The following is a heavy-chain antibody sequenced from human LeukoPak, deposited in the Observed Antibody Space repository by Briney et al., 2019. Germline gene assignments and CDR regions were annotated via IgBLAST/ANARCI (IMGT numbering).Heavy chain of an antibody. CDR1: GYSFTSHW. CDR3: ASLDIAVAGTNYYYYMDV. Sequence: GESLKISCKGSGYSFTSHWIGCVRQMPGKGLEWMGIIYPGDSDTRYSPSFQGQVTISADKSISTAYLQWSSLKASNTAMYYCASLDIAVAGTNYYYYMDVWGKGTTVTVSS. J-gene: IGHJ6*03. D-gene: IGHD6-19*01. CDR2: IYPGDSDT. V-gene: IGHV5-51*01.